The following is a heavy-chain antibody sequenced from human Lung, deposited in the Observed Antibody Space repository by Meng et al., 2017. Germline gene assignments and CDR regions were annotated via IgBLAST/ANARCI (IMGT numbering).Heavy chain of an antibody. CDR1: GFTFTDHW. Sequence: VQLVESGGGLVPPGGSLRLSCAASGFTFTDHWMHWVRQGPCKGLVWVSRINRDGTKPTYADSVKGRFTISRDNAKNTLYLQMNNLRAEDTAFYYCTNDRLNHWGQGALVTVSS. V-gene: IGHV3-74*01. CDR2: INRDGTKP. J-gene: IGHJ1*01. CDR3: TNDRLNH. D-gene: IGHD1-1*01.